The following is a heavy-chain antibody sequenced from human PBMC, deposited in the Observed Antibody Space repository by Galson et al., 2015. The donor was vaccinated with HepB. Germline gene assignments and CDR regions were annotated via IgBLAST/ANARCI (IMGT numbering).Heavy chain of an antibody. CDR2: MNTNTGKP. Sequence: SVKVSCKASGYTFTDYVVNWVRHAPGQGLEWMGWMNTNTGKPTYAPGFPGRFVLTLDTSDTTAYLQISSLETDDTAVYYCARAALRSLDWLPYYDYYYMDVWGEGTTVTVSS. V-gene: IGHV7-4-1*02. CDR1: GYTFTDYV. D-gene: IGHD3-3*01. J-gene: IGHJ6*03. CDR3: ARAALRSLDWLPYYDYYYMDV.